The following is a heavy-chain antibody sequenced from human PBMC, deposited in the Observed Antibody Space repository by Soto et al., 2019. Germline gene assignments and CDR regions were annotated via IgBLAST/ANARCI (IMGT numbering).Heavy chain of an antibody. V-gene: IGHV3-30*03. Sequence: QVQLVESGGGVVQPGRSLRLSCAASGFTFSSYGMHWVRQAPGKGLEWVAVISYDGSNKYYADSLKGRFTISRDNSMNTLFLQMNSLRAEDTAVYYCARDSVLEYGNWFAPWGQGTLVTVSS. CDR1: GFTFSSYG. CDR2: ISYDGSNK. CDR3: ARDSVLEYGNWFAP. J-gene: IGHJ5*02. D-gene: IGHD1-1*01.